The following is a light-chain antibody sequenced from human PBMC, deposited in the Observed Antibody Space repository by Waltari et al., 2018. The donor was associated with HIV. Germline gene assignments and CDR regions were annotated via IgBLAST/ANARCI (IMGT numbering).Light chain of an antibody. CDR3: QQTYNKPLT. CDR2: ATS. Sequence: DTQMTQFPSSLSASVGDSVTITCRASQSISRYLNWYQVKPGKAPKLLIYATSTVQRGVPLRFSGSGSGTDFTLTISSRQPEDFASYYCQQTYNKPLTFGGGTTVEI. V-gene: IGKV1-39*01. CDR1: QSISRY. J-gene: IGKJ4*01.